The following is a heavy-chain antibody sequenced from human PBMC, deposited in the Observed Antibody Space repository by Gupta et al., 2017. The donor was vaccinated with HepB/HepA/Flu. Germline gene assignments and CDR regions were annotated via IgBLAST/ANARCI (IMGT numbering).Heavy chain of an antibody. D-gene: IGHD5/OR15-5a*01. Sequence: EGQLVESGGGLVKPGGSLRLSCVASGFTFKSYGMNWVRQAPGKGLEGVSTLSGDGAEIFYEDSVKGRVTISRDNAKNSLYLEMRGLGAGDPAVYYCVRGRSVDGGHYHYYMDAGGKGSPVNVYS. J-gene: IGHJ6*03. V-gene: IGHV3-21*01. CDR2: LSGDGAEI. CDR1: GFTFKSYG. CDR3: VRGRSVDGGHYHYYMDA.